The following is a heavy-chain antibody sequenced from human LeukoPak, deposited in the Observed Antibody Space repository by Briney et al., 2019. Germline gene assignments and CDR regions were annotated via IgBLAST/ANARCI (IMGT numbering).Heavy chain of an antibody. CDR3: AKDHLFGEVKRYYFDY. CDR2: ISGSGGGT. V-gene: IGHV3-23*01. Sequence: PGGSLRLSCAASGFTFSSYAMSWVRQAPGKGLEWVSAISGSGGGTYYADSVKGRFTISRANSKTKLYLQLKSLSAEAKAVYYCAKDHLFGEVKRYYFDYWGQGTLVTVSS. CDR1: GFTFSSYA. J-gene: IGHJ4*02. D-gene: IGHD3-16*01.